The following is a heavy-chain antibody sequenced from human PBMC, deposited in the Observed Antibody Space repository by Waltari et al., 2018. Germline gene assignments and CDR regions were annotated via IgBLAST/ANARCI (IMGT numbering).Heavy chain of an antibody. V-gene: IGHV4-59*08. CDR1: GGSISSYY. CDR2: IYYSGSP. CDR3: AGSINLDFDY. J-gene: IGHJ4*02. Sequence: QVQLQESGPGLVKPSETLSLTCTVSGGSISSYYWSWIRQPPGKGLEWIGDIYYSGSPNYNPPLKGRVTISVDTSKNQFSLKLSSVTAADTAVYYCAGSINLDFDYWGQGTLVTVSS.